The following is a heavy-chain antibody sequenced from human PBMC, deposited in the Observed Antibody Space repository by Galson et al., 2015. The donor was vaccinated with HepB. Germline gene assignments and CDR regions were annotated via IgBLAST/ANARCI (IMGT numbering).Heavy chain of an antibody. Sequence: SLRLSCAASGFTFSAYTFNWVRQTPEKGLEWVSSISSSSTYINYADSLAGRFTVSGDNSKDSLFLQMNSLRAEDTAVYYCARNTNGIDAFDVWGRGTVVTVSS. CDR2: ISSSSTYI. J-gene: IGHJ3*01. V-gene: IGHV3-21*04. CDR3: ARNTNGIDAFDV. CDR1: GFTFSAYT. D-gene: IGHD1-1*01.